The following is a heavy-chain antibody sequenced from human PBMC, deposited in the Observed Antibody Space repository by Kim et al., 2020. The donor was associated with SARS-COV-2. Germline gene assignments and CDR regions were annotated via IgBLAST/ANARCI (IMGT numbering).Heavy chain of an antibody. CDR3: ARDRVGGATIDY. J-gene: IGHJ4*02. D-gene: IGHD1-26*01. V-gene: IGHV3-21*01. Sequence: YNEYSEKGRFTNSKDNAKNSLYLQLNSLRAEDKAVYYCARDRVGGATIDYWGQGSLVTVSS.